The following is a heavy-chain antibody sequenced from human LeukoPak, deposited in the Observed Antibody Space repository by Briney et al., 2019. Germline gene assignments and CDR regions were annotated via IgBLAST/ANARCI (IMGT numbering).Heavy chain of an antibody. CDR3: ARSKSMVRQWLVVSPYRSGMDV. CDR1: GYTFTRYY. CDR2: INPSAGST. V-gene: IGHV1-46*01. J-gene: IGHJ6*04. Sequence: ASVKVSCEASGYTFTRYYMHWVRQAPGQGLGWMGMINPSAGSTNYAQKFQGRVTMTRNTSISTAYMELSSLRSEDTAVYYCARSKSMVRQWLVVSPYRSGMDVWGKGTTVTISS. D-gene: IGHD6-19*01.